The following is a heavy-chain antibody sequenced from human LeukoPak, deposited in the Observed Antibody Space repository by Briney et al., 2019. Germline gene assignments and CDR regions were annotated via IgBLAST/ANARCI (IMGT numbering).Heavy chain of an antibody. D-gene: IGHD2-15*01. CDR2: IYYSGST. CDR3: ARSRVARIDAFDI. CDR1: GGSISSYY. Sequence: SETLSLTCTVSGGSISSYYWSWIRQPPGKGLEWIGYIYYSGSTNYNPSLKSRVTISVDTSKNQFSLKLSSVTAADTAVYYCARSRVARIDAFDIWGQGTMVTVSS. V-gene: IGHV4-59*12. J-gene: IGHJ3*02.